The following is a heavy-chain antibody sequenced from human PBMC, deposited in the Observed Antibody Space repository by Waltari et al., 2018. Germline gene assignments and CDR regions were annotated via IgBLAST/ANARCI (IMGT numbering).Heavy chain of an antibody. CDR1: GFIFSDHY. Sequence: EVQLVESGGGLVQPGGSLRLSCAASGFIFSDHYLDWVRQAPGKGLEWVGRTRNKRHSYTTEYAASVKGRFTISRDDSKNSLYLQMNSLKTEDTAVYYCARWESGAPVNWGRGTLVTVSS. D-gene: IGHD1-26*01. J-gene: IGHJ4*02. CDR3: ARWESGAPVN. CDR2: TRNKRHSYTT. V-gene: IGHV3-72*01.